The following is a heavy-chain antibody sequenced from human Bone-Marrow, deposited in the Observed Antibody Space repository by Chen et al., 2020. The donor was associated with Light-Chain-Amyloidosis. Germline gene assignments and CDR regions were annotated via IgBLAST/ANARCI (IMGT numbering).Heavy chain of an antibody. D-gene: IGHD2-15*01. Sequence: QLQLQESGPGLVRPSETLSLTCTVSGGSISINSYYWGWIRQPLGKGLEWIGSMSYSGGTYYSPSLKSRVTISVDTPKNQFSLRLNSVTAADTALYYCARMFGFCSGGSCYSAYFDYWGQGALVTVSS. CDR3: ARMFGFCSGGSCYSAYFDY. J-gene: IGHJ4*02. V-gene: IGHV4-39*01. CDR1: GGSISINSYY. CDR2: MSYSGGT.